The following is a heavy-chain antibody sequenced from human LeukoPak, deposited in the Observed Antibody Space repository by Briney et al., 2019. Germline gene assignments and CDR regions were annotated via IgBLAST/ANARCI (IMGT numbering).Heavy chain of an antibody. CDR2: INPSGGST. CDR3: ARDFYDKRYFDRFSTSPSGYFDY. CDR1: GYTFTSYY. Sequence: ASVKVSCKASGYTFTSYYMHWVRQAPGQGLEWMGIINPSGGSTSYAQKFQGRVTMTRDMSTSTVYMELSSLRSEDTAVYYCARDFYDKRYFDRFSTSPSGYFDYWGQGTLVTVSS. V-gene: IGHV1-46*01. J-gene: IGHJ4*02. D-gene: IGHD3-9*01.